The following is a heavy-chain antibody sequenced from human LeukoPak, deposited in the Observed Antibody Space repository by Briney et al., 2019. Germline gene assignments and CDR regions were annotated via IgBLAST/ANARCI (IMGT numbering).Heavy chain of an antibody. CDR2: INHTGNT. CDR1: RVSFSDYY. Sequence: PSETLSLTCAVYRVSFSDYYWSWIRQPPGKGLEWIGEINHTGNTNYNPSLKSRVTISGDTSKNQFSLNVWSVTAADTAVYYCARRPSPPDAFDIWGQGTMVTVSS. J-gene: IGHJ3*02. V-gene: IGHV4-34*01. CDR3: ARRPSPPDAFDI.